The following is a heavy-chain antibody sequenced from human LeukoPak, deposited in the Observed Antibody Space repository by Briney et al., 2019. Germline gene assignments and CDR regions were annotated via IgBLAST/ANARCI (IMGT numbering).Heavy chain of an antibody. CDR2: ISGSGSST. J-gene: IGHJ4*02. Sequence: TAGSLRLSCTASGFTFTTYTMSWVRQAPGKGLEWVSLISGSGSSTYYADSVKGRFTISRDNPKNTLYLQMNSLRAEDTAVYYCAKGRSGSLPRTAFDYWGQGTLVTVSS. CDR1: GFTFTTYT. CDR3: AKGRSGSLPRTAFDY. D-gene: IGHD3-10*01. V-gene: IGHV3-23*01.